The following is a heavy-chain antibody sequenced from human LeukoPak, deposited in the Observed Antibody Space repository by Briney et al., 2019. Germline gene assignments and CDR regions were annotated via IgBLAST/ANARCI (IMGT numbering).Heavy chain of an antibody. J-gene: IGHJ3*02. CDR2: INHSGST. CDR3: ASTVTTSDAFDI. V-gene: IGHV4-34*01. D-gene: IGHD4-17*01. Sequence: SETPSLTCAVYGGSFSGYYWSWIRQPPGKGLEWIGEINHSGSTNSNPSLKSRVTISVDTSKNQFSLKLSSVTAADTAVYYCASTVTTSDAFDIWGQGTMVTVSS. CDR1: GGSFSGYY.